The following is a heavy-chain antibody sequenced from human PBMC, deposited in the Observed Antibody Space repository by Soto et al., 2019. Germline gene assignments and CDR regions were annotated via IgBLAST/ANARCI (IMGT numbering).Heavy chain of an antibody. CDR1: GYTFTIYY. J-gene: IGHJ4*02. Sequence: QVQLVQSGAEVKKPGASMKVSCKASGYTFTIYYMHWVRQAPGQGLEWMGIVNPNDGSAVYAQKFRGRVTMTRDTSTGMVNMELISLRSEDTAVYYCARETRQLSTSYYFDYWGQGTLVTVSS. CDR3: ARETRQLSTSYYFDY. CDR2: VNPNDGSA. V-gene: IGHV1-46*01. D-gene: IGHD5-18*01.